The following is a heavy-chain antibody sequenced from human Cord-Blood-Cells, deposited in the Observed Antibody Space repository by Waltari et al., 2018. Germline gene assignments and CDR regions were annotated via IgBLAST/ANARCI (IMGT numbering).Heavy chain of an antibody. D-gene: IGHD3-16*01. V-gene: IGHV1-69*01. CDR2: IIPIFGTA. Sequence: QVQLVQSGAEVKKPGSSVKVSCKASGGTFSSYAISWVRQAPGQGLEWMGGIIPIFGTANYAHQFQGRVTITADESTSTAYMERSSLRSEDTAVYYCARGGEDWGDAFDIWGQGTMVTVSS. CDR3: ARGGEDWGDAFDI. J-gene: IGHJ3*02. CDR1: GGTFSSYA.